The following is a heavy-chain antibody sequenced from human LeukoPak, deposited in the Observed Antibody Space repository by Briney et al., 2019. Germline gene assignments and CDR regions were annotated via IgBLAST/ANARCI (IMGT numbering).Heavy chain of an antibody. CDR2: INHSGST. D-gene: IGHD6-6*01. Sequence: SETLSLTCAAYGGSFSGYYWSWIRQPPGKGLEWIGEINHSGSTNYNPSLKSRVTISVDTSKNQFSLKLSSVTAADTAVYYCARRPNWFDPWGQGTLVTVSS. CDR1: GGSFSGYY. V-gene: IGHV4-34*01. CDR3: ARRPNWFDP. J-gene: IGHJ5*02.